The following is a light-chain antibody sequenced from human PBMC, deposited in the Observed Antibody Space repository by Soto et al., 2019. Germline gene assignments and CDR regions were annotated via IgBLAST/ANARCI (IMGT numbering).Light chain of an antibody. CDR3: QQINSYRIT. CDR2: AAS. V-gene: IGKV1-9*01. CDR1: QGISSY. J-gene: IGKJ5*01. Sequence: DIQLTQSPSFLSASVGDRFTISCRASQGISSYLAWYQQKPGKAPKLLIYAASTLQSGVPSRFSGSGSGTEFTLTITSLQPEDFATDYCQQINSYRITLGQGTRLEIK.